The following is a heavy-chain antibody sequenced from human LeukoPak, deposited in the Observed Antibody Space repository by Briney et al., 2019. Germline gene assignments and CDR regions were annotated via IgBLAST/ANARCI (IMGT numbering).Heavy chain of an antibody. V-gene: IGHV1-18*04. CDR3: ARDVLGLSSGSWVYYYGMDV. CDR2: ISAYNGNT. D-gene: IGHD6-19*01. Sequence: ASVKVSCKASGYTFTSYGISWVRQAPGQGLEWMGWISAYNGNTNYAQKLQGRVPMTTDTSTSTAYMELRSLRSDDTAVYYCARDVLGLSSGSWVYYYGMDVWGKGTTVTVSS. CDR1: GYTFTSYG. J-gene: IGHJ6*04.